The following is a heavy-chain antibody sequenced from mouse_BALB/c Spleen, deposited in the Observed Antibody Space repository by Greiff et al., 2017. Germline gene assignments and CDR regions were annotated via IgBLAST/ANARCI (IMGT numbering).Heavy chain of an antibody. CDR3: ASVRGYAMDY. Sequence: EVQLQESGPGLVKPSQSLSLTCSVTGYSITSGYYWNWIRQFPGNKLEWMGYISYDGSNNYNPSLKNRISITRDTSKNQFFLKLNSVTTEDTATYYCASVRGYAMDYWGQGTSVTVSS. CDR1: GYSITSGYY. V-gene: IGHV3-6*02. J-gene: IGHJ4*01. CDR2: ISYDGSN. D-gene: IGHD2-14*01.